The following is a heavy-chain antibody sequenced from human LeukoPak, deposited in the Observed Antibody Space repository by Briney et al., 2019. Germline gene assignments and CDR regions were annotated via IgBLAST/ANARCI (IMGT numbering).Heavy chain of an antibody. J-gene: IGHJ6*02. CDR3: ARGHYGSGSYYRSGYYGMDV. Sequence: PSETLSLTCTVSGGSISSYYWSWIRQPPGKGLEWIGYIYYSGSTNYNPSLKSRVTISVDTSKNQFSLKLSSVTAADTAVYYCARGHYGSGSYYRSGYYGMDVWGQGTTVTVSS. V-gene: IGHV4-59*01. CDR2: IYYSGST. CDR1: GGSISSYY. D-gene: IGHD3-10*01.